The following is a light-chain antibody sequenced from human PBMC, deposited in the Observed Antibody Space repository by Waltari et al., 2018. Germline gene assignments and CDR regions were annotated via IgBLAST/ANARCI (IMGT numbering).Light chain of an antibody. CDR1: SSNIGAGYD. Sequence: QSVLTQPPSVSGAPGQRVTISCTGSSSNIGAGYDVQWYQQLPGAAPKLLLYGNSMRPSGVPDRISGSKSGTSASLAITGLQAEDEADYYCQSYDSSLSGYVFGIGTKVTVL. CDR3: QSYDSSLSGYV. V-gene: IGLV1-40*01. CDR2: GNS. J-gene: IGLJ1*01.